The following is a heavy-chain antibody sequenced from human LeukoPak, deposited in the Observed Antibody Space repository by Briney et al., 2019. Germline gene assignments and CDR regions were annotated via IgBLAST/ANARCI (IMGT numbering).Heavy chain of an antibody. CDR1: GFTLSSYG. Sequence: PGGSLRLSCAASGFTLSSYGMHWVRQAPGKGLEWVAFIRYDGSNKYYADSVKGRFTISRDNSKNTLYLQMNSLRAEDTAVYYCAKAKYYYGSGSLVPFDYWGQGTLVTVSS. D-gene: IGHD3-10*01. J-gene: IGHJ4*02. CDR2: IRYDGSNK. CDR3: AKAKYYYGSGSLVPFDY. V-gene: IGHV3-30*02.